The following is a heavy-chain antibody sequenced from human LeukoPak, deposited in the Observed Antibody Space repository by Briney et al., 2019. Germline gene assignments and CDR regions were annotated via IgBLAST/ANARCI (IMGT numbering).Heavy chain of an antibody. CDR2: INADGSGT. CDR1: GFTFSSHW. CDR3: VRGALRDCSYTSCSRGNWFDP. J-gene: IGHJ5*02. Sequence: PGGSLRLSCAASGFTFSSHWMHSVRHAPEKGLVGVAHINADGSGTYYAASVKGRFTISRDNAKNTLYLQMHSLTAEDTAVYYCVRGALRDCSYTSCSRGNWFDPWGQGTLVTVSS. D-gene: IGHD2-2*01. V-gene: IGHV3-74*01.